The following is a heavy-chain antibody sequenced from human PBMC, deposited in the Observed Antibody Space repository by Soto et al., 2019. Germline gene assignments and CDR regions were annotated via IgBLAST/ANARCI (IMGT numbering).Heavy chain of an antibody. D-gene: IGHD2-21*02. CDR1: GFTFSSYG. CDR2: ISYDGSNK. Sequence: GGSLRLSCAASGFTFSSYGMHWVRQAPGKGLEWVAVISYDGSNKYYADSVKGRFTISRDNSKNTLYLQMNSLRAEDTAVYYCAKDPRRNHGGNSEYYYYGMDVWGQGTRVTVSS. CDR3: AKDPRRNHGGNSEYYYYGMDV. V-gene: IGHV3-30*18. J-gene: IGHJ6*02.